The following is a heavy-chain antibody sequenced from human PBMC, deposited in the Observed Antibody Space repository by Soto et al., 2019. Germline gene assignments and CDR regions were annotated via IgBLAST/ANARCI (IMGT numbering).Heavy chain of an antibody. Sequence: LTLSCAVSGLTLSRCAISWVRQTPGKCLEWVSAIRGDGDTTSYADSVKGRFRISRDNSKNTLYLQMKTLTDEDTAVYYCVKGIRWERGQNWFGSWGQGTMVTASS. CDR2: IRGDGDTT. J-gene: IGHJ5*01. V-gene: IGHV3-23*01. D-gene: IGHD1-26*01. CDR1: GLTLSRCA. CDR3: VKGIRWERGQNWFGS.